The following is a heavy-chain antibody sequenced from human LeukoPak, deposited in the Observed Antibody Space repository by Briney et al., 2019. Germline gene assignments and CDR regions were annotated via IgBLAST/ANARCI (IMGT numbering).Heavy chain of an antibody. J-gene: IGHJ3*02. CDR1: GYTFTGYY. CDR2: INPNSGGT. V-gene: IGHV1-2*02. Sequence: ASVKVSCKASGYTFTGYYMHWVRQAPGQGLEWMGWINPNSGGTNYAQKFQGRVTMTRDTSISTAYMEPRSLRSDDTAVYYCAKLRRGISAFDIWGQGTMVTVSS. CDR3: AKLRRGISAFDI. D-gene: IGHD4-23*01.